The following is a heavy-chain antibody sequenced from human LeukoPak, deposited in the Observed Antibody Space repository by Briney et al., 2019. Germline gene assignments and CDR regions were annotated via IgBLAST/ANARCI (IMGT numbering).Heavy chain of an antibody. D-gene: IGHD6-19*01. CDR3: AVLAVAGTDYFDY. Sequence: ASVNVSCTASAYTFTGYYMHWVRQAPGQGLEWMGWINPNSGGTNYAQKFQGWVTMTRDTSISTAYMELSRLRSDDTAVYYCAVLAVAGTDYFDYWGQGTLVTVSS. J-gene: IGHJ4*02. V-gene: IGHV1-2*04. CDR2: INPNSGGT. CDR1: AYTFTGYY.